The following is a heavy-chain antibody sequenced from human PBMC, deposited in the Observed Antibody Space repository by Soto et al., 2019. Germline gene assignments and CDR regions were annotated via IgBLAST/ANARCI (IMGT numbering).Heavy chain of an antibody. J-gene: IGHJ6*03. D-gene: IGHD1-26*01. CDR2: INPDSGGT. Sequence: ASVKVSCKASGYTFTGYYMHWVRQAPGQGLEWMGWINPDSGGTNYAQKFQGWVTMTRDTSISTAYMELSRLRSDDTAVYYCARGARRILDYYYMDVWGKGTTVTVSS. V-gene: IGHV1-2*04. CDR1: GYTFTGYY. CDR3: ARGARRILDYYYMDV.